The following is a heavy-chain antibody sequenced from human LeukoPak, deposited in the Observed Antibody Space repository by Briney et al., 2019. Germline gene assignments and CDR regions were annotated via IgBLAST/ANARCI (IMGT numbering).Heavy chain of an antibody. J-gene: IGHJ4*02. CDR3: AKAYYGSGSYYNAFDC. D-gene: IGHD3-10*01. CDR2: ISGSGGST. Sequence: GGSLRLSCAASGFTFSSYAMSWVRQAPGKRLEWVSAISGSGGSTYYADSVKGRFTISRDNSKNTLYLQMNSLRAEDTAVYYCAKAYYGSGSYYNAFDCWGQGTLVTVSS. V-gene: IGHV3-23*01. CDR1: GFTFSSYA.